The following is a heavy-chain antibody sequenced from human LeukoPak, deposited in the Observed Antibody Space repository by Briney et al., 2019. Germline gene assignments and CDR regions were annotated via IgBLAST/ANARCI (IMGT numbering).Heavy chain of an antibody. CDR3: ATYYDFWSGRNPDY. CDR1: GFTFSSYS. CDR2: ISSSSSYI. V-gene: IGHV3-21*01. Sequence: GGSLRLSCAASGFTFSSYSMNWVRQAPGKGLEWVSSISSSSSYIYYADSVKGRFTISRDNAKNSLYLQMNSLRAEDTAVYYCATYYDFWSGRNPDYWGQGTLVTVSS. D-gene: IGHD3-3*01. J-gene: IGHJ4*02.